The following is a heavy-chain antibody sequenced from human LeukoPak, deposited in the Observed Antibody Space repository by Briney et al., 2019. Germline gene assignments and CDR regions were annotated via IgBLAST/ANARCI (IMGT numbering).Heavy chain of an antibody. CDR3: AATTVDTAMTIDY. D-gene: IGHD5-18*01. J-gene: IGHJ4*02. CDR1: GGSIRSYH. CDR2: ISTSGSA. V-gene: IGHV4-4*09. Sequence: SETLSLTCAVSGGSIRSYHWSWIRQPPGKGLEWIGYISTSGSADYNPSLKSRVTISVDTSKNQFSPKLSSVTAADTAVYYCAATTVDTAMTIDYWGQGTLVTVSS.